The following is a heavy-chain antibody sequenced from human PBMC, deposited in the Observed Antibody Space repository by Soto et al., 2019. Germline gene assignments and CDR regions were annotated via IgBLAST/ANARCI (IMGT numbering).Heavy chain of an antibody. J-gene: IGHJ5*02. CDR1: GGSISSSSYY. CDR3: ARSRRRVVAATRWFDP. CDR2: IYYSGST. V-gene: IGHV4-39*01. D-gene: IGHD2-15*01. Sequence: QLQLQESGPGLVKPSETLSLTCTVSGGSISSSSYYWGWIRQPPGKGLEWIGSIYYSGSTYYNPSLKSRVTISVDTSKNQFSLKLSSVTAADTAVYYCARSRRRVVAATRWFDPWGQGTLVTVSS.